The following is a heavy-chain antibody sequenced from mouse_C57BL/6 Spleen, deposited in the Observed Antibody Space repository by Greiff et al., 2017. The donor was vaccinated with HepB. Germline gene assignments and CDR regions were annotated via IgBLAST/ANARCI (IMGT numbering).Heavy chain of an antibody. Sequence: EVQLQQSGTVLARPGASVKMSCKTSGYTFTSYWMHWVKQRPGQGLEWIGAIYPGNSDTSYNQKFKGKAKLTAVTSASTAYMELSSLTNEDSAVYYCTRGRDYGSSLYYAMDYWGQGTSVTVSS. J-gene: IGHJ4*01. CDR1: GYTFTSYW. CDR2: IYPGNSDT. CDR3: TRGRDYGSSLYYAMDY. V-gene: IGHV1-5*01. D-gene: IGHD1-1*01.